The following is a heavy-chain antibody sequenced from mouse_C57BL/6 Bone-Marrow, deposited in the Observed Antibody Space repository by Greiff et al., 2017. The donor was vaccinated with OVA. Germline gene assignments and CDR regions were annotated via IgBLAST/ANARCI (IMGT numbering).Heavy chain of an antibody. CDR3: ARPRGLHYYFDY. D-gene: IGHD2-4*01. CDR2: ISSGSSTI. V-gene: IGHV5-17*01. CDR1: GFTFSDYG. J-gene: IGHJ2*01. Sequence: EVQVVESGGGLVKPGGSLKLSCAASGFTFSDYGMHWVRQAPEKGLEWVAYISSGSSTIDYADTVKGRFTISRDNAKNTLFLQMTSLRSEDTAMYYCARPRGLHYYFDYWGQGTTLTVSS.